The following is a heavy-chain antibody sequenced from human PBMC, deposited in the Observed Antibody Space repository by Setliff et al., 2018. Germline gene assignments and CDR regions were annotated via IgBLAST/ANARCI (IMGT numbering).Heavy chain of an antibody. CDR1: GFTFSSYS. Sequence: GGSLRLSCAASGFTFSSYSMNWVRQAPGKGLEWVSSIDGSGSFTYYAGSVKGRFTISRDNAKNSLYLQMNSLRAEDTAVYYCARAPLVRGSEYAFDIWGQGTMVTVSS. D-gene: IGHD3-10*01. CDR3: ARAPLVRGSEYAFDI. J-gene: IGHJ3*02. V-gene: IGHV3-21*01. CDR2: IDGSGSFT.